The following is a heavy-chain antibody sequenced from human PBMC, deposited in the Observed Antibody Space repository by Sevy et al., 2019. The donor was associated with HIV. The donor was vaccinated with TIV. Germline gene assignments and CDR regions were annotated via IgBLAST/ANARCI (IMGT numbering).Heavy chain of an antibody. CDR1: GFTFSSYG. CDR2: ISGTGGST. CDR3: AKDGGRNWDQFFFDS. D-gene: IGHD7-27*01. V-gene: IGHV3-23*01. J-gene: IGHJ4*01. Sequence: GGSLRLSCEASGFTFSSYGMSWVRQAPGKGLEWVSYISGTGGSTDYADSVKGRFTISRDNSKNTLYIHMIRLRAEDTAVYFCAKDGGRNWDQFFFDSWGQGTPVTVSS.